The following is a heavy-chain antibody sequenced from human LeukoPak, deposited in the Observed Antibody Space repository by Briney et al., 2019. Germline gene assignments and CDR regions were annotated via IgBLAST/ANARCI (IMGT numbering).Heavy chain of an antibody. J-gene: IGHJ3*02. Sequence: SVKVSCKASGGTFSSYAISWVRQAPGQGLEWMGGIIPIFGTANYAQKFQGRVTITADESTSTAYVELSSLRSEDTAVYYCARGWIVAAIRSAFDIWGQGTMVTVSS. D-gene: IGHD5-12*01. CDR2: IIPIFGTA. V-gene: IGHV1-69*01. CDR1: GGTFSSYA. CDR3: ARGWIVAAIRSAFDI.